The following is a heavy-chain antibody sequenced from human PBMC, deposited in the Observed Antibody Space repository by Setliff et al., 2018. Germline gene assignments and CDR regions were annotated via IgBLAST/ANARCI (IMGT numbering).Heavy chain of an antibody. V-gene: IGHV5-51*01. CDR2: IYPGDSDT. Sequence: PGESLKISCKASGYIFTNYWIGWVRQMPGKGLEWMGVIYPGDSDTRYSPSFQGQVTISADKSINTAYLQWSSLKASDSAMYYCARLLNGYNSYDYYYMDVWGKGTTVTVSS. D-gene: IGHD5-12*01. CDR3: ARLLNGYNSYDYYYMDV. J-gene: IGHJ6*03. CDR1: GYIFTNYW.